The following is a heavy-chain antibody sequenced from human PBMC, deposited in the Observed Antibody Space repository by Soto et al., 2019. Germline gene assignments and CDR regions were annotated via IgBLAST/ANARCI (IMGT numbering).Heavy chain of an antibody. D-gene: IGHD3-22*01. Sequence: PSETLSLTCTVSGGSISSSDSHRSWIRQPPGTGLEWIGYISYSGYTSYTPSLKSRVTISLDTSKNQFSLKLSSVTAADTAVYYCARRRITMIVVVINPFDYWGQGTLVTVSS. CDR2: ISYSGYT. J-gene: IGHJ4*02. CDR1: GGSISSSDSH. V-gene: IGHV4-30-4*01. CDR3: ARRRITMIVVVINPFDY.